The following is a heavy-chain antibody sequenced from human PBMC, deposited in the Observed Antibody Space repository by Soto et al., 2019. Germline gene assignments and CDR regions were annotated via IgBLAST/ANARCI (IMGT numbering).Heavy chain of an antibody. CDR1: GGSISSGGYY. CDR3: ARVLYGDFWSGLNAFDI. CDR2: IYYSGST. V-gene: IGHV4-31*03. Sequence: SETLSLTCTVSGGSISSGGYYWSWIRQHPGKGLEWIGYIYYSGSTYYNPSLKSRVTISADTSKNQFSLKLSSVTAADTAVYYCARVLYGDFWSGLNAFDIWGQGTMVTVSS. D-gene: IGHD3-3*01. J-gene: IGHJ3*02.